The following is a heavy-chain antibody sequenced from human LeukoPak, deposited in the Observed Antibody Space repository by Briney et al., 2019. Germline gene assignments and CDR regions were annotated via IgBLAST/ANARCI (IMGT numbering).Heavy chain of an antibody. D-gene: IGHD6-6*01. CDR2: INHSGST. CDR1: GGSFSGYY. Sequence: PSETLSLTCADYGGSFSGYYWSWIRQPPGKGLEWIGEINHSGSTNYNPSLKSRVTISVDTSKNQFSLKLSSVTAADTAVYYCARVGYSSSIDYWGQGTLVTVSS. CDR3: ARVGYSSSIDY. V-gene: IGHV4-34*01. J-gene: IGHJ4*02.